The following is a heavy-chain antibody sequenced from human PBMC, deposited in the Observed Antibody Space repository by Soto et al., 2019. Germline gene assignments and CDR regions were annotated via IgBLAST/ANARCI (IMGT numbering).Heavy chain of an antibody. Sequence: QVQLEESGGAVVQPGRSLRLSCAASGFAFSSYAMQWVRQARGKGLEWVAGISYDGSNKHYADSVKGRYTISRDNSETTLFLQMNSLSTEDTAVYYCVRDYNDGIGRYDYWGQGTPVTVSS. V-gene: IGHV3-30-3*01. CDR1: GFAFSSYA. CDR2: ISYDGSNK. J-gene: IGHJ4*02. CDR3: VRDYNDGIGRYDY. D-gene: IGHD1-1*01.